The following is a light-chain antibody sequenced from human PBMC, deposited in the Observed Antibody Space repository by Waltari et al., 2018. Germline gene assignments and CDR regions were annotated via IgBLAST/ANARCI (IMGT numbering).Light chain of an antibody. CDR2: DVS. CDR1: SSDAGGYNY. CDR3: SSYTSSSTLV. V-gene: IGLV2-14*01. J-gene: IGLJ2*01. Sequence: QSALTQPASVSGSPGQSITISCTGTSSDAGGYNYLSWYQQHPGKAPKLMIYDVSKRPSGVSNRFSGSKSGNTASLTISGLQAEDEADYYCSSYTSSSTLVFGGGTKLTVL.